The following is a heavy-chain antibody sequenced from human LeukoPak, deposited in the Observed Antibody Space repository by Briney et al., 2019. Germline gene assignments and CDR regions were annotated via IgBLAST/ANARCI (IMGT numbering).Heavy chain of an antibody. J-gene: IGHJ4*02. CDR1: GFTFSDYY. CDR3: ARPLTGTTTVFYH. D-gene: IGHD1-7*01. V-gene: IGHV3-11*04. Sequence: GGSLRLSCAASGFTFSDYYMSWIRQAPGKGLEWVSYISGSGGTIYYADSVKGRFILSRDNAKNSLYLQMNSLRAEDTAVYYCARPLTGTTTVFYHWGQGTLVAVSS. CDR2: ISGSGGTI.